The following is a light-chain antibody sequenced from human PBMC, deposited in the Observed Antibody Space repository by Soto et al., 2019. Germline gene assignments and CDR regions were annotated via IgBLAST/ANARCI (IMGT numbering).Light chain of an antibody. CDR3: QQYDSYPLT. Sequence: DIQMTQSPSTLSASVGDIVTITCRASQSISSWLAWYQHKPGKAPNLLIYKASSLESGVPSRFSGSGSGTEFTLTVSSLQPDDLATYYCQQYDSYPLTFGGGTKVEIK. V-gene: IGKV1-5*03. CDR1: QSISSW. CDR2: KAS. J-gene: IGKJ4*01.